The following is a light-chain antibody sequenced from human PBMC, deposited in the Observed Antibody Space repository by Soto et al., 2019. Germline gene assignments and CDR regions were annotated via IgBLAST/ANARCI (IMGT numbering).Light chain of an antibody. CDR2: GAS. J-gene: IGKJ1*01. CDR1: QSVNNN. V-gene: IGKV3-15*01. Sequence: EVVMTQSPATLSVSPGERATLSCRASQSVNNNLAWYQQRPGQAPTLLISGASTRAAGIPDRFSGSGSGTEFTLSISSLQSEDGAVYSCQQYNNWPPWTFGQGTKVEIK. CDR3: QQYNNWPPWT.